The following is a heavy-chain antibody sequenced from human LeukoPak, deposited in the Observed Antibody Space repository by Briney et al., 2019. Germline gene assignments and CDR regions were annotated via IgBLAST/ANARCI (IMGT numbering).Heavy chain of an antibody. V-gene: IGHV3-53*01. CDR1: GFTVSSNY. CDR2: IYSGGST. D-gene: IGHD3-16*02. J-gene: IGHJ4*02. CDR3: ASGVFTVWGSYRRDY. Sequence: PGGSLRLSCAASGFTVSSNYMSWVRQAPGKGLEWVSVIYSGGSTYYADSVKGRFTISRDNSKNTLYLQMNSLRAEDTAVYYCASGVFTVWGSYRRDYWGLGTLVTVSS.